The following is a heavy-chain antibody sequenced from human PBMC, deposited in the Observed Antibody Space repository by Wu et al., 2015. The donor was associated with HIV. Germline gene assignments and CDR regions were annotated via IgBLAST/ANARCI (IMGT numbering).Heavy chain of an antibody. CDR1: GGTFSSYA. J-gene: IGHJ3*02. Sequence: QVQLVQSGAEVKKPGSSVKVSCKASGGTFSSYAIGWVRQAPGQGLEWMGGTIPIFGTSNYAQKFQGRVTISTDESTTTAYMEMTSLKSEDTAMYFCASTLLGSGWTLAFAFHIWGQGSMVTVFS. CDR2: TIPIFGTS. V-gene: IGHV1-69*05. D-gene: IGHD6-19*01. CDR3: ASTLLGSGWTLAFAFHI.